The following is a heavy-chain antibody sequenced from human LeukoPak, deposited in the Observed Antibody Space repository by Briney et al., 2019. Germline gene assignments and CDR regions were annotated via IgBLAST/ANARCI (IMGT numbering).Heavy chain of an antibody. CDR2: ISAYNGNT. CDR1: GYTFTSYG. V-gene: IGHV1-18*01. Sequence: GASVKVSCKASGYTFTSYGISWVRQAPGRGLEWMGWISAYNGNTNYAQKLQGRVTMTTDTSTSTAYMELRSLRSDDTAVYYCATSGYSSSWYDYYGMDVWGQGTTVTVSS. D-gene: IGHD6-13*01. CDR3: ATSGYSSSWYDYYGMDV. J-gene: IGHJ6*02.